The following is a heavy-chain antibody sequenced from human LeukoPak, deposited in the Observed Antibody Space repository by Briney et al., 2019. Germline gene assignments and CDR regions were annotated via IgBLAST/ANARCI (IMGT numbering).Heavy chain of an antibody. V-gene: IGHV1-18*01. J-gene: IGHJ4*02. D-gene: IGHD2-2*01. CDR1: GYTFTSYG. Sequence: ASVKVSCKASGYTFTSYGISWVRQAPGQGLEWMGWISPYNGNTNYAQKLQGRVTMTTDTSTSTAYMELRSLRSDNTAVYYCARDQGFSKDIVVVPAAHWGQGTLVTVSS. CDR2: ISPYNGNT. CDR3: ARDQGFSKDIVVVPAAH.